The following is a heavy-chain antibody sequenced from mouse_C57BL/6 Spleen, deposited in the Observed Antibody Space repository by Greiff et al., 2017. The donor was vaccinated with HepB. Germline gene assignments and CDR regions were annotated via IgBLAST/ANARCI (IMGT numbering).Heavy chain of an antibody. V-gene: IGHV5-4*01. J-gene: IGHJ2*01. CDR3: ARTPYYYGSLYFDY. Sequence: DVHLVESGGGLVKPGGSLKLSCAASGFTFSSYAMSWVRQTPEKRLEWVATISDGGSYTYYPDNVKGRFTISRDNAKNNLYLQMSHLKSEDTAMYYCARTPYYYGSLYFDYWGQGTTLTVSS. CDR2: ISDGGSYT. CDR1: GFTFSSYA. D-gene: IGHD1-1*01.